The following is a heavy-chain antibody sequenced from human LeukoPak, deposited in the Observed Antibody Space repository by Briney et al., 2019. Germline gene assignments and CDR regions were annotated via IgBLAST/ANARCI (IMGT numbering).Heavy chain of an antibody. CDR1: GFTFSSYG. Sequence: GGSLRLSCAASGFTFSSYGMHWVRQAPGKGLECVAVIWYDGSNQYYADSVKGRFTISRDNSKNTLYLRMNSLRAEDTAVYYCARDRPYFDYWGQGTLVTVSS. CDR2: IWYDGSNQ. V-gene: IGHV3-33*01. CDR3: ARDRPYFDY. J-gene: IGHJ4*02.